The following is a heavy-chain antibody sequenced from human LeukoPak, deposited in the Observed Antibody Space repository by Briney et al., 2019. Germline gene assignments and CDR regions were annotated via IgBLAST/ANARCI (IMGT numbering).Heavy chain of an antibody. J-gene: IGHJ4*02. CDR2: TYYRSKWYN. V-gene: IGHV6-1*01. CDR1: GDSVSSNSVA. Sequence: SQTLSLTCAISGDSVSSNSVAWNWIRQSPSRGLEWLGRTYYRSKWYNDCAVSVKSRITINPDTSKNQFSLQLNSVTPEDTAVYYCARERDFLTDFDYWGQGTLVTVSS. D-gene: IGHD3-9*01. CDR3: ARERDFLTDFDY.